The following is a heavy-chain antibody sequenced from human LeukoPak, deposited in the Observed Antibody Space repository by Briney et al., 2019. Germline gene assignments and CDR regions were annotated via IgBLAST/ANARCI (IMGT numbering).Heavy chain of an antibody. Sequence: SETLSLTCTVSGGSISSTSYYWGWIRQPQGKGLERIGSIYYSGSTYYKPSLTSRVTISVDTSKNQFSLKLTSVTAADTAVYYCARQVRGYCSSTSCHTDYWGQGTLVTVSS. J-gene: IGHJ4*02. V-gene: IGHV4-39*01. CDR3: ARQVRGYCSSTSCHTDY. CDR1: GGSISSTSYY. CDR2: IYYSGST. D-gene: IGHD2-2*01.